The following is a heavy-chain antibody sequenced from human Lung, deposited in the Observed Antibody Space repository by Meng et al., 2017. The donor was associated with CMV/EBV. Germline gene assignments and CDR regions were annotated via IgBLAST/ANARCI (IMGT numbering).Heavy chain of an antibody. Sequence: SXAASGFTFSSYSMNWVRQAPGKGLEWVSYISSSSTIYYADSVKGRFTISRDNAKNSLYLQMNSLRAEDTAVYYCARDHCSSTSCYLYYYYYYGMDVWGQGXTVTVSS. CDR3: ARDHCSSTSCYLYYYYYYGMDV. V-gene: IGHV3-48*04. J-gene: IGHJ6*02. CDR2: ISSSSTI. CDR1: GFTFSSYS. D-gene: IGHD2-2*01.